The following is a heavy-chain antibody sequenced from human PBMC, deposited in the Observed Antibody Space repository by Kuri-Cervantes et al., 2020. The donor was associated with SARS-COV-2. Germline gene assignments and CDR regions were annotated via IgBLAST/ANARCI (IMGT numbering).Heavy chain of an antibody. J-gene: IGHJ6*02. D-gene: IGHD4-17*01. V-gene: IGHV1-18*01. CDR3: ERRGRGGDQRHYYYGMDV. Sequence: ASVTVSCKASGYTFTSYGISWVRQAPGQGLEWMGWISAYNGNTNYAQKLQGRVTMTTDTSTSTAYMELRGLRSEDTAVYYCERRGRGGDQRHYYYGMDVWGQGTTVTVSS. CDR1: GYTFTSYG. CDR2: ISAYNGNT.